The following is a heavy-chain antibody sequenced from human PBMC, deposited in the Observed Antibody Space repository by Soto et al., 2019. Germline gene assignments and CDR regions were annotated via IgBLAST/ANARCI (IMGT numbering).Heavy chain of an antibody. CDR1: GGSISSSY. D-gene: IGHD2-15*01. CDR2: IFADGSA. CDR3: GREEYCSGGSCRNSWFDR. J-gene: IGHJ5*02. V-gene: IGHV4-59*01. Sequence: SETLSLTCTVSGGSISSSYWSWIRQPPGKVLEWLAYIFADGSANYNPSLKSRSTLSLDRSKNQFSLKLTSGTAADTAVYYCGREEYCSGGSCRNSWFDRWGQGTMVTVSS.